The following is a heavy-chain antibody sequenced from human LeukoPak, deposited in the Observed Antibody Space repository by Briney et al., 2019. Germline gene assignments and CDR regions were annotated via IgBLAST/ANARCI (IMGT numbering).Heavy chain of an antibody. CDR2: ISGTGGST. CDR1: GFTFSTYA. J-gene: IGHJ4*02. CDR3: ARGVRIAVAGYIDY. Sequence: PGGSLRLSCAASGFTFSTYAMTWVRQAPGKGLEWVSLISGTGGSTYYADSVKGRFTISRDNSKNMLYLQMNSLRAEDRTVYYCARGVRIAVAGYIDYWGQGTLVTVSS. D-gene: IGHD6-19*01. V-gene: IGHV3-23*01.